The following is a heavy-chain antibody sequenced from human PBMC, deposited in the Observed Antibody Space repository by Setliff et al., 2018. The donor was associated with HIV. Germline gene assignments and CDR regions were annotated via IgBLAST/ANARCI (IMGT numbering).Heavy chain of an antibody. D-gene: IGHD3-22*01. J-gene: IGHJ4*02. CDR1: GDSASNSRYY. V-gene: IGHV4-39*02. CDR3: ARDFVHLTNYYDSSAYYHPV. CDR2: IHYDERT. Sequence: SETLSLTCTVSGDSASNSRYYWAWIRQPPGKGLEYIGSIHYDERTYYNPSLKSRVTISLDTSKNQFSLNLTSVTAADTAVYYCARDFVHLTNYYDSSAYYHPVWGQGTLVTVSS.